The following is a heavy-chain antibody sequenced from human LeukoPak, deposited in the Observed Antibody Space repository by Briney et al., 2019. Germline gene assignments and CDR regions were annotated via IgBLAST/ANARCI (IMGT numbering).Heavy chain of an antibody. V-gene: IGHV3-11*05. D-gene: IGHD5-12*01. J-gene: IGHJ4*02. CDR1: GSTFSDYY. CDR2: ISSSSSYT. CDR3: ARAIRNYSGYDF. Sequence: PEGSLRLSCAASGSTFSDYYMSWIRQATGKGLEWVSYISSSSSYTNYADSVKGRFTISRDNAKNSLYLQMNSLRAEDTAVYYCARAIRNYSGYDFWGQGTLVTVSS.